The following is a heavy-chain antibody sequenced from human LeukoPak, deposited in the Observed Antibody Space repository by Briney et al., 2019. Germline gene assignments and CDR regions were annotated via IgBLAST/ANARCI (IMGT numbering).Heavy chain of an antibody. CDR1: GFTFISHA. D-gene: IGHD3-22*01. CDR3: ARDHYDSSGYLFDY. J-gene: IGHJ4*02. Sequence: PGGSLRLSCAASGFTFISHAMHWVRQVPGKGLEWVAVISYDGSNKYYADSVKGRFTISRDNSKNTLYLQMNSLRAEDTAVYYCARDHYDSSGYLFDYWGQGTLVSVSS. V-gene: IGHV3-30*04. CDR2: ISYDGSNK.